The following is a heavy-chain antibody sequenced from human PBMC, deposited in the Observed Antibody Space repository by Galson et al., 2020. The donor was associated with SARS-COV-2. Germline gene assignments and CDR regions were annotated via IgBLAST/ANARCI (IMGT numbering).Heavy chain of an antibody. Sequence: GGSLRLSCKGSGYSFTSYWIGWVRQMPGKGLEWMGIIYPGDSDTRYSPSFQGQVTISADKSISTAYLQWSSLKASDTAMYYCARPLAAAGIFDIWGQGTMVTVSS. D-gene: IGHD6-13*01. V-gene: IGHV5-51*01. J-gene: IGHJ3*02. CDR3: ARPLAAAGIFDI. CDR1: GYSFTSYW. CDR2: IYPGDSDT.